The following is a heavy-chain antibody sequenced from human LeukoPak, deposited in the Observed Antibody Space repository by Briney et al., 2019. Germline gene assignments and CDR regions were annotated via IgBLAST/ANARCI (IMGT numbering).Heavy chain of an antibody. CDR3: ASGINTCSGGSCYSDYYYGMDV. V-gene: IGHV1-18*01. D-gene: IGHD2-15*01. CDR1: GYTFTRYG. CDR2: ISAYNGNT. Sequence: ASVKVSCKASGYTFTRYGISWVRQAPGQGLEWVGWISAYNGNTNYAQKLQGRVTMTTDTSTSTAYMERRTLRDVDTAVYYCASGINTCSGGSCYSDYYYGMDVWGQGTTVTVSS. J-gene: IGHJ6*02.